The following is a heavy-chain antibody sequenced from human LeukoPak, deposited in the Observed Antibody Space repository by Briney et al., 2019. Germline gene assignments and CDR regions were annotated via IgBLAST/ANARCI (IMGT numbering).Heavy chain of an antibody. J-gene: IGHJ4*02. CDR1: GFTFSSYA. V-gene: IGHV3-23*01. Sequence: RGSLRLSCAASGFTFSSYAMSWVRQAPGKGLEWVSAISGSGGRSYYADYVKGRFTISRDNSKNTLYLQMNSLRAEDTAVYYCAKDNVVRDFSSGYYFDYWGQGTLVTVSS. CDR2: ISGSGGRS. CDR3: AKDNVVRDFSSGYYFDY. D-gene: IGHD3-3*01.